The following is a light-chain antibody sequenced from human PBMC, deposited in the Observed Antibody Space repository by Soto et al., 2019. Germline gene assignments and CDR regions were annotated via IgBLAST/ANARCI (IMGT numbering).Light chain of an antibody. CDR3: QQRSNWPPIT. V-gene: IGKV3-11*01. Sequence: IVLTESPAARALLPGEAATLTSRASQSVSSYLAWYQQKPGQAPRLLIYDASNRATGIPARFSGSGSGTDFALTISSLEPEDFSVYYCQQRSNWPPITFGQGTRLEIK. J-gene: IGKJ5*01. CDR1: QSVSSY. CDR2: DAS.